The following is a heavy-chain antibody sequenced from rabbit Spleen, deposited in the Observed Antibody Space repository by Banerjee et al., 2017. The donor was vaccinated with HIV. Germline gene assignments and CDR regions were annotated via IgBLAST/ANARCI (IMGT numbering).Heavy chain of an antibody. J-gene: IGHJ4*01. V-gene: IGHV1S45*01. CDR3: GRGGKNEGDGYGL. Sequence: QEQLVESGGGLVQPEGSLTLTCTASGFTISAYYYMCWVRQAPGKGLEWIACIYGGSSGSTWYASWAKGRFTISKTSSTTVTLQMTSLTVADTATYFCGRGGKNEGDGYGLWGPGTLVTVS. CDR2: IYGGSSGST. D-gene: IGHD6-1*01. CDR1: GFTISAYYY.